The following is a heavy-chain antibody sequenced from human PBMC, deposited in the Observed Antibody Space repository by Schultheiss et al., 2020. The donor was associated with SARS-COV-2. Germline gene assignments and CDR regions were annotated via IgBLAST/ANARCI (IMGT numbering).Heavy chain of an antibody. V-gene: IGHV3-74*01. J-gene: IGHJ6*02. CDR1: GFTFSSCW. Sequence: GGSLRLSCAASGFTFSSCWMHWVRQAPGKGLVWVSRINSDGSSTSYADSVKGRFTISRDNAKNTLYLQMNSLRAEDTAVYYCARLYDFWSGYYTPSYGMDVWGQGTTVTVSS. D-gene: IGHD3-3*01. CDR2: INSDGSST. CDR3: ARLYDFWSGYYTPSYGMDV.